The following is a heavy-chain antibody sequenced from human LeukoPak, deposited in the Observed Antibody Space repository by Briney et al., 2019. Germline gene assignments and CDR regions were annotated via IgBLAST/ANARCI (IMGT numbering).Heavy chain of an antibody. CDR2: IYPGDSDT. CDR3: AGGEYYYGSGSYLNWFDP. CDR1: GYSFTSYW. Sequence: GESLKISCKGSGYSFTSYWIGWVRQMPGKGLEWMGIIYPGDSDTRYSPSFQGQVTISADKSISTAYLQWSSLKASDTAMYYCAGGEYYYGSGSYLNWFDPWGQGTLVTVSS. V-gene: IGHV5-51*01. D-gene: IGHD3-10*01. J-gene: IGHJ5*02.